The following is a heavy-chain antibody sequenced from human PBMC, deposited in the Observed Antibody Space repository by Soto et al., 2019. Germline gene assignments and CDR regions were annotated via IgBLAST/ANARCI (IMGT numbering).Heavy chain of an antibody. J-gene: IGHJ4*02. V-gene: IGHV1-69*13. CDR2: IIPIFGTA. CDR3: ASHWDNYYGSGKDDY. Sequence: GASVKVSCKASGGTFSSYAISWVRQAPGQGLEWMGGIIPIFGTANYAQKFQGRVTITADESTSTAYMELSSLRSEDTAVYYCASHWDNYYGSGKDDYWGQGTLVTVSS. CDR1: GGTFSSYA. D-gene: IGHD3-10*01.